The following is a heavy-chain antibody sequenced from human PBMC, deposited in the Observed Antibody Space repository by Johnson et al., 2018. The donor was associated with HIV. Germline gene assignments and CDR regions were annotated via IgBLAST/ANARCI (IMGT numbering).Heavy chain of an antibody. CDR1: GFTFSSYG. CDR3: AKALGGYAFDI. V-gene: IGHV3-33*06. J-gene: IGHJ3*02. Sequence: QVHLVESGGGVVQPGRSLRLSCAASGFTFSSYGMHWVRQAPGKGLEWVSVIWYDGSNKYYADSVKGRFTISRDNSKNTLYLQMNSLRAEDTAVYYCAKALGGYAFDIWGQGTMVTVSS. D-gene: IGHD3-3*01. CDR2: IWYDGSNK.